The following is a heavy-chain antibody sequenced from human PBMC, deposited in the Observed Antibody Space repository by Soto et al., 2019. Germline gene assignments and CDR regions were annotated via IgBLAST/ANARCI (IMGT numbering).Heavy chain of an antibody. CDR2: VSWNSGSI. CDR1: GFIFDNHA. V-gene: IGHV3-9*01. CDR3: ARDRCGGDCYSFDY. D-gene: IGHD2-21*02. J-gene: IGHJ4*02. Sequence: GGSLRLSCAASGFIFDNHAMNWVRQSPGKGLEWVAGVSWNSGSIDYADSVKGRFTISRDNAKNSLYLQMNSLRAEDTAFYYCARDRCGGDCYSFDYWGQGTLVTVSS.